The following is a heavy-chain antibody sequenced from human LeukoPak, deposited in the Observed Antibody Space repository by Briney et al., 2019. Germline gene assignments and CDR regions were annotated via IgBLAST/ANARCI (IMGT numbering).Heavy chain of an antibody. CDR3: ASDYYGSGSYQGY. V-gene: IGHV4-4*02. Sequence: SGTLSLTCAVSGGSISSSNWWSWVRQPPGKGLEWIGYIYYSGSTNYNPSLKSRVTISVDTSKNQFSLKLSSVTAADTAVYYCASDYYGSGSYQGYWGQGTLVTVSS. CDR1: GGSISSSNW. CDR2: IYYSGST. D-gene: IGHD3-10*01. J-gene: IGHJ4*02.